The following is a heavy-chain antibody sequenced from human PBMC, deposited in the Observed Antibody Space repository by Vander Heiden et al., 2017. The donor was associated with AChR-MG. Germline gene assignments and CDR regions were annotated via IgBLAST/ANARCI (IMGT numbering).Heavy chain of an antibody. Sequence: EVQLVESGGGLVKPGGSLRRPCAASGLTLSSYTMNWVRQAPGTGLEWVSSIGSSNSFVYYADSVKGRFTISRDNAKNSLYLQMNSLRAEDTAVYYCARYYYGMDVWGQGTTVTVSS. CDR1: GLTLSSYT. CDR2: IGSSNSFV. J-gene: IGHJ6*02. V-gene: IGHV3-21*01. CDR3: ARYYYGMDV. D-gene: IGHD3-10*01.